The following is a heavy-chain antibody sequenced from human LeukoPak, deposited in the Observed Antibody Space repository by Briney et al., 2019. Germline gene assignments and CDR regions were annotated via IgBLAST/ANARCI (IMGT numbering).Heavy chain of an antibody. J-gene: IGHJ6*02. V-gene: IGHV4-59*01. D-gene: IGHD6-19*01. CDR3: ARVARYSSGWYTLARPNYYYYGMDV. CDR2: IYYSGST. Sequence: PSETLSLTCTVSGGSISSYYWSWIRQPPGKGLEWIGYIYYSGSTNYNPSLKSRVTISVDTSKNQFSLKLSSVTAADTAVYYCARVARYSSGWYTLARPNYYYYGMDVWGQGTTVTVSS. CDR1: GGSISSYY.